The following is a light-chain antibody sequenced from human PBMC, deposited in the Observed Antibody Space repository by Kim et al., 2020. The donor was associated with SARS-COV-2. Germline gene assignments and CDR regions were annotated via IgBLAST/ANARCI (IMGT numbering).Light chain of an antibody. CDR2: DAS. CDR1: QSVSSY. Sequence: EIVLTQSPATLSLSPGERATLSCRASQSVSSYLAWYQQKPGQAPRLLIYDASNRATGIPARFSGSGSGTDFTLTISSLEPEDFAVYYCQQRSNWPPVHSFGQGTKLDI. J-gene: IGKJ2*03. CDR3: QQRSNWPPVHS. V-gene: IGKV3-11*01.